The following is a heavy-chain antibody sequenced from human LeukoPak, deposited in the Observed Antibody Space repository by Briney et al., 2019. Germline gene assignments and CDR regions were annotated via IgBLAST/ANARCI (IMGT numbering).Heavy chain of an antibody. CDR1: GYTFTSYY. CDR3: AREFGQPNDAFDI. CDR2: INPSGGST. Sequence: GASVKVSCTASGYTFTSYYMHWVRQAPGQGLEWMGIINPSGGSTSYAQKFQGRVTMTRDTSTSTVYMELSSLRSEDTAVYYCAREFGQPNDAFDIWGQGTMVTVSS. J-gene: IGHJ3*02. V-gene: IGHV1-46*01. D-gene: IGHD3-10*01.